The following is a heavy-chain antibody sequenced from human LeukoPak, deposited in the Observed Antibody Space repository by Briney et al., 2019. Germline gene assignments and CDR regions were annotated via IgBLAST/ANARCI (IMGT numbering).Heavy chain of an antibody. Sequence: GGSLRLSCAASGFTFSSYAMHWVRQAPGQGLEWVAVISYDGSNKYYADSVKGRFTISRDNSKNTLYLQMNSLRAEDTAVYYCARGPYSSGWYGFDYWGQGTLVTVSS. D-gene: IGHD6-19*01. J-gene: IGHJ4*02. V-gene: IGHV3-30-3*01. CDR1: GFTFSSYA. CDR2: ISYDGSNK. CDR3: ARGPYSSGWYGFDY.